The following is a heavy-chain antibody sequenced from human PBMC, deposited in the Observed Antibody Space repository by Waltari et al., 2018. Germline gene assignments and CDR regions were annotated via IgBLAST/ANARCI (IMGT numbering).Heavy chain of an antibody. J-gene: IGHJ3*02. D-gene: IGHD5-12*01. CDR1: GGSISSYY. CDR3: ARDGYNFPLDAFDI. Sequence: QVQLQESGPGLVKPSETLSLTCTVSGGSISSYYWSWIRQPPGKGLEWIGYIYTSGSTNYNPSLKSRVTISVDTSKNQFSLKLSSVTAADTAVYYCARDGYNFPLDAFDIWGQGTMVTVSS. CDR2: IYTSGST. V-gene: IGHV4-4*09.